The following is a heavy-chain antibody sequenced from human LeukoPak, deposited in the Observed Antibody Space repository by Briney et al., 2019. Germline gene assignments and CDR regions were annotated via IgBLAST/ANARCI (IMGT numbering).Heavy chain of an antibody. V-gene: IGHV3-21*01. J-gene: IGHJ4*02. CDR1: GFTFSSYS. Sequence: GGSLRLSCAASGFTFSSYSMNWVRQAPGKGLEWVSSISSSSYIYYADSVKGRFTISRDNAKNSLYLQMNSLRAEDTAVYYCARDLSAAAGTFDYWGQGTLVTVSS. CDR2: ISSSSYI. CDR3: ARDLSAAAGTFDY. D-gene: IGHD6-13*01.